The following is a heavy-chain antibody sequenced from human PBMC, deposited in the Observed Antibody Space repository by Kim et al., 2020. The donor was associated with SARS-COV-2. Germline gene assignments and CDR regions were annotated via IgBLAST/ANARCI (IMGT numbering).Heavy chain of an antibody. Sequence: ASVKVSCKVSGYTLTELSMHWVRQAPGKGLEWMGGFDPEDGETIYAQKFQGRVTMTEDTSTDTAYMELSSLRSEDTAVYYCATPRAYYYDSSGYSDAFDIWGQGTMVTVSS. CDR3: ATPRAYYYDSSGYSDAFDI. D-gene: IGHD3-22*01. V-gene: IGHV1-24*01. CDR2: FDPEDGET. J-gene: IGHJ3*02. CDR1: GYTLTELS.